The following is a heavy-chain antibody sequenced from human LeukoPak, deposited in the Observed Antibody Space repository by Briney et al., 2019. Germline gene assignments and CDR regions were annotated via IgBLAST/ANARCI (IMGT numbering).Heavy chain of an antibody. CDR1: GFTFSTYA. CDR2: ISDSGGSI. D-gene: IGHD5-18*01. V-gene: IGHV3-23*01. J-gene: IGHJ4*02. CDR3: ARDQYSYAHAAH. Sequence: GGSLRLSCAASGFTFSTYALSWVRQAPGKGLEWVSSISDSGGSIYYADSVKGRFTISRDNSKNTLHLQMNSLRAEDTAVYYCARDQYSYAHAAHWGQGTLVTVSS.